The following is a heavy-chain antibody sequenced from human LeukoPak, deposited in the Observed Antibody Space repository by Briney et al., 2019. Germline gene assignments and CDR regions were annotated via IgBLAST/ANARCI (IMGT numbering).Heavy chain of an antibody. CDR2: IIPIFGTA. D-gene: IGHD3-22*01. CDR1: GGTFSSYA. V-gene: IGHV1-69*13. CDR3: ARDLPDYYDSSGYYYYSLAFDI. J-gene: IGHJ3*02. Sequence: SVKVSCKASGGTFSSYAISWVRQAPGQGLEWMGGIIPIFGTANYAQKFQGRVTITADESTSTAYMELSSLRSEDTAVYYCARDLPDYYDSSGYYYYSLAFDIWGQGTMVTVSS.